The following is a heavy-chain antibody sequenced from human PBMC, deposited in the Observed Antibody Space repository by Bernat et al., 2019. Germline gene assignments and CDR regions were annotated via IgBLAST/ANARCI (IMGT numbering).Heavy chain of an antibody. CDR1: GGSISSYY. CDR3: ARERIAARSFDY. V-gene: IGHV4-59*01. Sequence: QVQLQESCPGLVKPSETLSLTCTVSGGSISSYYWSWIRQPPGKGLEWIGYIYYSGSTNYNPSLKSRVTISVDTCKNQFSLKLSSVTAADTAVYYCARERIAARSFDYWGQGTLVTVSS. J-gene: IGHJ4*02. CDR2: IYYSGST. D-gene: IGHD6-6*01.